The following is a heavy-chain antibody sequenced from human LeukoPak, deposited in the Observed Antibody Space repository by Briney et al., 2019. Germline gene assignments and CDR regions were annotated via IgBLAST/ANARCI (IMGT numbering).Heavy chain of an antibody. Sequence: GASVKVSCKASGGTFSSYAISWVRQAPGQGLEWMGRIIPILGIANYAQKFQGRVTITADKSTSTAYMELSSLRSEDTAVYYCAKDLSNYDFWSGYYPYYGMDVWGQGTTVTVSS. D-gene: IGHD3-3*01. CDR1: GGTFSSYA. J-gene: IGHJ6*02. CDR3: AKDLSNYDFWSGYYPYYGMDV. V-gene: IGHV1-69*04. CDR2: IIPILGIA.